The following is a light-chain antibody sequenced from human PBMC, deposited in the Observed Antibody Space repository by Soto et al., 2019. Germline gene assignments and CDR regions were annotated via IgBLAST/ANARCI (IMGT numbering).Light chain of an antibody. J-gene: IGLJ2*01. CDR3: QTWGAGIVV. V-gene: IGLV4-69*01. Sequence: QLVLTQSPSASASLGASVKLTCTLSSGHSNYAIAWHQQQPEKGPRYLMNLNSDGIHSKGDGIPDRFSGSSSGAERYLTISSLQSEDEADYYCQTWGAGIVVFGGGTKLTVL. CDR2: LNSDGIH. CDR1: SGHSNYA.